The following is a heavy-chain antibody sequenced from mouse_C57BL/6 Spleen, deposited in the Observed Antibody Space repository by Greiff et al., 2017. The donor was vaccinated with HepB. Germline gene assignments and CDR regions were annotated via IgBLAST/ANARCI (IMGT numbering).Heavy chain of an antibody. D-gene: IGHD2-4*01. J-gene: IGHJ1*03. Sequence: EVKLMESGGGLVKPGGSLKLSCAASGFTFSSYTMSWVRQTPEKRLEWVATISGGGGNTYYPDSVKGRFTISRDNAKNTLYLQMSSLRSEDTALYYCARPYDYDEDWYFDVWGTGTTVTVSS. CDR2: ISGGGGNT. CDR1: GFTFSSYT. CDR3: ARPYDYDEDWYFDV. V-gene: IGHV5-9*01.